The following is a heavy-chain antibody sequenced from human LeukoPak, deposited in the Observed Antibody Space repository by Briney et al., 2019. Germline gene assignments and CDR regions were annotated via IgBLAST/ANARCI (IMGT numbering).Heavy chain of an antibody. CDR3: ARAGGIYGGPQHFDY. D-gene: IGHD4/OR15-4a*01. CDR2: IIPIFGTA. Sequence: GASVKVSCKASGGTFISYAISWVRQAPGQGREWMGGIIPIFGTANYAQKSQGRVTITADESTSTAYMELSSLRSEDTAVYYCARAGGIYGGPQHFDYWGQGTLVTVSS. J-gene: IGHJ4*02. CDR1: GGTFISYA. V-gene: IGHV1-69*01.